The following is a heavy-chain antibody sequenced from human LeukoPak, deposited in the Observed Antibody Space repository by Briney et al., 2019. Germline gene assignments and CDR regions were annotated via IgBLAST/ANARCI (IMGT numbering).Heavy chain of an antibody. J-gene: IGHJ4*02. Sequence: GETLRLSCAASGFTFSSHGMNWVRQAPGKGLEWVSGISGSGGNTYYADSVKGRFTISRDNSKNTLYLHMSSLRAEDTAIYYCAKEPRGSSSRVIYFDYWGQGTLVTVSS. D-gene: IGHD6-13*01. CDR1: GFTFSSHG. CDR2: ISGSGGNT. V-gene: IGHV3-23*01. CDR3: AKEPRGSSSRVIYFDY.